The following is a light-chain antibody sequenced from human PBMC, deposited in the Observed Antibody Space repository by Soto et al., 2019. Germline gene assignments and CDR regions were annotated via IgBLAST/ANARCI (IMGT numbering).Light chain of an antibody. V-gene: IGKV2-28*01. CDR1: QRLLHSNGNHF. CDR2: LGS. Sequence: EIVMTQSPPSLTVTPGEPASISCRSSQRLLHSNGNHFLDWYLQKPGQSPQLLIYLGSNRASGVPDRVSGSGAGTDFTLKISRVEAEDVGVYYCMQALQTPYTFGHGTKLEIK. CDR3: MQALQTPYT. J-gene: IGKJ2*01.